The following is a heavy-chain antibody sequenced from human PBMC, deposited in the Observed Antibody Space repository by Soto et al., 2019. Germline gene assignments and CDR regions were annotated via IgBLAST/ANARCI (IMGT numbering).Heavy chain of an antibody. CDR3: ARAGDGYNSRAGDY. D-gene: IGHD2-21*01. J-gene: IGHJ4*02. CDR1: GGTFSSYA. Sequence: QVQLVQSGAEVKKPGSSVKVSCKASGGTFSSYAISWVRQAPGQGLEWMGGIIPIFGTANYAQKFQGRVTIPADESTITGYMELSSLRSEDTAVYYGARAGDGYNSRAGDYWGQGTLVTGSS. V-gene: IGHV1-69*01. CDR2: IIPIFGTA.